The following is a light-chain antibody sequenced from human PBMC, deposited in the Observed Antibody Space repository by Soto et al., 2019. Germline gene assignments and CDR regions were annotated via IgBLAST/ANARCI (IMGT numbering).Light chain of an antibody. CDR1: ISDVGGYDF. CDR3: CSYTSSATYV. J-gene: IGLJ1*01. CDR2: DVG. V-gene: IGLV2-14*01. Sequence: QSALTQPASVSGSPGQSITIYCTGTISDVGGYDFVSWYQQHPGKAPKVMIYDVGNRPSGVSNRFSGSKSGNTASLTISGRQAEDEADYYCCSYTSSATYVFVTGTKVTVL.